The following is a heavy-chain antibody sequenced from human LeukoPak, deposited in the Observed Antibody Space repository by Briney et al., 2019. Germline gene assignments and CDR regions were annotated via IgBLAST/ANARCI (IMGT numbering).Heavy chain of an antibody. CDR1: GFTFDDYA. V-gene: IGHV3-9*01. J-gene: IGHJ3*02. CDR3: AKVEGTYHYDSSGSRGAFDI. Sequence: TGRSLRLSCAASGFTFDDYAMHWVRQAPGKGLEWVSGISWNSGSIGYADSVKGRFTISRDNAKNSLYLQMNSLRAEDTALYYCAKVEGTYHYDSSGSRGAFDIWGQGTMVTVSS. CDR2: ISWNSGSI. D-gene: IGHD3-22*01.